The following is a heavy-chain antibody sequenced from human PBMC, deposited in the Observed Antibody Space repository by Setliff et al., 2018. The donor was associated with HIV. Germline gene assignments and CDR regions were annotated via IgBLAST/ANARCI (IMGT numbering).Heavy chain of an antibody. V-gene: IGHV1-69*02. D-gene: IGHD3-3*01. J-gene: IGHJ6*03. CDR3: ARGVQSPPHYSYYYMDV. CDR1: RSTFNSHT. Sequence: SVKVSCKASRSTFNSHTINWVRQAPGQGLDWMGRIIPILGVANYAQRFQGKVTITADKSTSTAYMELTSLRFDDTAMYYCARGVQSPPHYSYYYMDVWGEGTMVTVSS. CDR2: IIPILGVA.